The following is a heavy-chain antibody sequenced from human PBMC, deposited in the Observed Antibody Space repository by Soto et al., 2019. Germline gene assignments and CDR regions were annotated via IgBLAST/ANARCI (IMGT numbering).Heavy chain of an antibody. CDR3: ARDPNECHYDSNPSRFDI. CDR2: ISAYNGNT. D-gene: IGHD3-22*01. CDR1: GYTFTSYV. V-gene: IGHV1-18*01. Sequence: VSVKVACKASGYTFTSYVISCVIQAPGQGLEWMGWISAYNGNTNYAQKLQGRVTMTTDTSTSTAYMELRSLKSDDTAVYYWARDPNECHYDSNPSRFDIWGQGTMVTGSS. J-gene: IGHJ3*02.